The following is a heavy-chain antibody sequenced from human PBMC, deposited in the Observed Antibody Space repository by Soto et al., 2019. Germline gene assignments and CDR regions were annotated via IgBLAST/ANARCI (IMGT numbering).Heavy chain of an antibody. D-gene: IGHD1-26*01. J-gene: IGHJ4*02. V-gene: IGHV4-59*01. CDR2: IYYSGST. Sequence: SETLSLTCTVSGGSISSYYWSWIRQPPGKGLEWIGYIYYSGSTNYNPSLKSRVTISVDTSKNQFSLKLSSVTAADTAVYYCARDMRGELLGYWGQGTLVTVSS. CDR1: GGSISSYY. CDR3: ARDMRGELLGY.